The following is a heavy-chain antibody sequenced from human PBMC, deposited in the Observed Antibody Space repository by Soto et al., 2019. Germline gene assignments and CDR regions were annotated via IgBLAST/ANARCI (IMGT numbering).Heavy chain of an antibody. J-gene: IGHJ4*02. V-gene: IGHV3-9*02. D-gene: IGHD2-15*01. CDR3: AVSSPDIVVLPSSIYFTS. CDR2: LSWDRSTV. Sequence: GGSLRLSCVASGSSSDPFTMHWVRELPGKGLEWVAGLSWDRSTVAYADSVQGRFTISRGHAKNSVDLLMDSLRPDDTALYFCAVSSPDIVVLPSSIYFTSWGPGTQVTVS. CDR1: GSSSDPFT.